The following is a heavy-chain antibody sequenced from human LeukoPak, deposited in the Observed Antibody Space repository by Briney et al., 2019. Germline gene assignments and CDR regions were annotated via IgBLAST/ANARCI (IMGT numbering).Heavy chain of an antibody. CDR2: INPNSGGT. D-gene: IGHD3-16*01. CDR3: ARGLRGWHAFDI. Sequence: GASVKLSCKASGYTFNGYYMHWVRQAHGQGLEWMGWINPNSGGTNYAQKFQGRVTMTRDTSISTAYMELSRLRSDDTAVYYCARGLRGWHAFDIWGQGTMVTVSS. V-gene: IGHV1-2*02. J-gene: IGHJ3*02. CDR1: GYTFNGYY.